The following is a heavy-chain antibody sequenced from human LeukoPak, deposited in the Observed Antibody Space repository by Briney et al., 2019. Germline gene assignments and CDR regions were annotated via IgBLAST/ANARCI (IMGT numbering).Heavy chain of an antibody. CDR1: GFTFTDAW. V-gene: IGHV3-21*04. CDR3: AKGLVAGTLDAFDI. Sequence: GGSLRLSCAGSGFTFTDAWMNWVRQAPGKGLEWVSSISSSSSYIYYADSVKGRYTISRDNAKNSLYLQMNSLRAEDMALYYCAKGLVAGTLDAFDIWGQGTMVTVSS. CDR2: ISSSSSYI. D-gene: IGHD6-19*01. J-gene: IGHJ3*02.